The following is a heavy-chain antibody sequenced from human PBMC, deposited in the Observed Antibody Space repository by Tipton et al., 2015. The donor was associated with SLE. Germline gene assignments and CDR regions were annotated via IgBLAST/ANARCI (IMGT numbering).Heavy chain of an antibody. CDR1: GFTFSSYA. CDR2: ISGSGGST. D-gene: IGHD6-19*01. V-gene: IGHV3-23*01. CDR3: AKGTLYSSGINWYFDP. J-gene: IGHJ2*01. Sequence: SLRLSCAASGFTFSSYAMSWVRQAPGKGLEWVSAISGSGGSTYYADSVKGRFTISRDNSKNTLYLQMNSLRAEDTAVYYCAKGTLYSSGINWYFDPWGRGTLVTVSS.